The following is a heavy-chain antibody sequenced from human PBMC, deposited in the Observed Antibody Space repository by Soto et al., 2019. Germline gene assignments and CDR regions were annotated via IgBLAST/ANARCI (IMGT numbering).Heavy chain of an antibody. CDR1: GDSFNDYY. CDR2: INPNGGVT. CDR3: ARESVGATATLDYYYSYMDV. J-gene: IGHJ6*03. V-gene: IGHV1-2*04. D-gene: IGHD1-26*01. Sequence: QVQLVQSGAEVRKPGASVTVSCRSSGDSFNDYYIHWVRQAPGQGFEWMGWINPNGGVTKYAQKFQCWVSMTRDTSIRTVDMQLSRLRSDDTAVYYCARESVGATATLDYYYSYMDVWGTGTTVTVSS.